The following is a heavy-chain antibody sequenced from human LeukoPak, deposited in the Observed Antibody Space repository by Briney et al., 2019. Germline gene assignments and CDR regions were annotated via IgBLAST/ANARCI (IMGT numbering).Heavy chain of an antibody. CDR1: GFTFDDYV. Sequence: GGSLRLSCAASGFTFDDYVMHWVRQAPGKGLEWVSSISWNSGSIDYADSVKGRFTISRDNAKSSLYLQMNSLRAEDTALYYCAKGSSSGWFPFDYWGQGTLVTVSS. CDR2: ISWNSGSI. CDR3: AKGSSSGWFPFDY. J-gene: IGHJ4*02. V-gene: IGHV3-9*01. D-gene: IGHD6-19*01.